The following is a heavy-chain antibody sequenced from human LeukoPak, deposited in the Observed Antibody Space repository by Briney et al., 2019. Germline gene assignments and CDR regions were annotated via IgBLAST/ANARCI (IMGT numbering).Heavy chain of an antibody. CDR1: GYTFTGYY. CDR2: INPNSGGT. CDR3: ARGRESLAAASYYGMDV. Sequence: ASVKVSCKASGYTFTGYYMHWVRQAPGQGLEWMGWINPNSGGTNYAQKFQGWVTMTRDTSISTAYMELSRLRSDDTAVYYCARGRESLAAASYYGMDVWGQGTMVTVSS. D-gene: IGHD6-13*01. V-gene: IGHV1-2*04. J-gene: IGHJ6*02.